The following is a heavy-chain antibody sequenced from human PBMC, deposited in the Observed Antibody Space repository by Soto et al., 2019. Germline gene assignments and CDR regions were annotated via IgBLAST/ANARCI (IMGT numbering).Heavy chain of an antibody. V-gene: IGHV3-23*01. CDR2: IGGSGDTS. CDR1: GFTSSPYA. J-gene: IGHJ4*02. D-gene: IGHD2-15*01. Sequence: EVPLLESGGGLVQPGGSLRLSCVASGFTSSPYAMNWVRQAPGKGLEWVPRIGGSGDTSNYADSVKGGFTISRDNSKNTLLLQRSSLRPEDTAMYYCVRAVGGWWPPFDRWGQGTLVTVSS. CDR3: VRAVGGWWPPFDR.